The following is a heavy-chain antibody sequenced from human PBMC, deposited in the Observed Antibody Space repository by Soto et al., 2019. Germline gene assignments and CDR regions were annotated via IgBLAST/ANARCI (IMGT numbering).Heavy chain of an antibody. J-gene: IGHJ5*02. D-gene: IGHD6-13*01. Sequence: ASVKVSCKASGYTFTSYGISGVRQAPGQGLEWMGWISAYNGNTNYAQKLQGRVTMTTDTSTSTAYMELRSLRSDDTAVYYCARDMACVGSWCKKKWFEPWGQGTLVTFCS. CDR2: ISAYNGNT. V-gene: IGHV1-18*01. CDR1: GYTFTSYG. CDR3: ARDMACVGSWCKKKWFEP.